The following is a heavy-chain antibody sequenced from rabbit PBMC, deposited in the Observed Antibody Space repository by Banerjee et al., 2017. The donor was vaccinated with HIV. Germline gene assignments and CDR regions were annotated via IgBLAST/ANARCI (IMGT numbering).Heavy chain of an antibody. V-gene: IGHV1S40*01. CDR1: GFSFSGSYY. Sequence: QQLEESGGGLVKPGASLTLTCTASGFSFSGSYYMCWVRQAPGKGLEWIACIDAGGSGNTDYANWAKGRFTISKTSSTTVTLQLNSLTAADTATYFCAREAYVSRSAYYGDLWGPGTLVTVS. D-gene: IGHD1-1*01. CDR3: AREAYVSRSAYYGDL. CDR2: IDAGGSGNT. J-gene: IGHJ6*01.